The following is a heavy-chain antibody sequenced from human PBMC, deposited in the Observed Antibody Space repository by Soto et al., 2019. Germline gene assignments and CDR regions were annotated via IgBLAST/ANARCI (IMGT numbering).Heavy chain of an antibody. Sequence: ASVKVSCKASGGTFSNYGVNWVRQAPGQGLEWVGGIIPILGTAKYAQKFQGRVTITADDSTRTAYMELSSLRSEDTAVYYCARDGTLYDSSAYYYLYWGQGTLVTVSS. CDR3: ARDGTLYDSSAYYYLY. CDR2: IIPILGTA. D-gene: IGHD3-22*01. V-gene: IGHV1-69*13. J-gene: IGHJ1*01. CDR1: GGTFSNYG.